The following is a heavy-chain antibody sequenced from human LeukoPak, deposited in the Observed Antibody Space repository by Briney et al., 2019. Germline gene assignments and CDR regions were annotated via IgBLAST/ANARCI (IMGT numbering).Heavy chain of an antibody. CDR1: GFTVSSNY. V-gene: IGHV3-53*01. CDR3: AKGDFGIHDY. J-gene: IGHJ4*02. D-gene: IGHD1-14*01. Sequence: GGSLRLSCAASGFTVSSNYMSWVRQAPGKGLEWVSVIYSGGSTYYADSVKGRFTISKDNSKNTLYLQMSSLRAEDTAVYYCAKGDFGIHDYWGQGTLVTVSS. CDR2: IYSGGST.